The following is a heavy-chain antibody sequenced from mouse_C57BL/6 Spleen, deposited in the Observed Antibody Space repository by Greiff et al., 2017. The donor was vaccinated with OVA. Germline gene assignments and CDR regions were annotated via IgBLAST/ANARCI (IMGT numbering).Heavy chain of an antibody. D-gene: IGHD2-3*01. CDR1: GFTFSSYT. V-gene: IGHV5-9*01. Sequence: EVQLVESGGGLVKPGGSLKLSCAASGFTFSSYTMSWVRQTPEKRLEWVATISGGGGNTYYTNKGKCRVTNSRENAKNTLYLERSRLRSEDTALYYCARREWLLRYAMDYWGQGTSVTVSS. CDR2: ISGGGGNT. CDR3: ARREWLLRYAMDY. J-gene: IGHJ4*01.